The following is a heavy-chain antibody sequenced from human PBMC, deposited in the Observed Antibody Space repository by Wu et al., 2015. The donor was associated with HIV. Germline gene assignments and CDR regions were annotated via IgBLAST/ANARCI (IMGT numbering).Heavy chain of an antibody. CDR1: GYTFTSYD. D-gene: IGHD2-2*01. V-gene: IGHV1-8*03. CDR3: ARARYCSSTSCNHMDV. Sequence: QVQLVQSGAEVKKPGASVKVSCKASGYTFTSYDINWVRQATGQGLEWMGWMNPNSGNTGYAQKFQGRVTITRNTPISTAYMELSSLRSEDTAVYYCARARYCSSTSCNHMDVWGKGTTVTVSS. J-gene: IGHJ6*03. CDR2: MNPNSGNT.